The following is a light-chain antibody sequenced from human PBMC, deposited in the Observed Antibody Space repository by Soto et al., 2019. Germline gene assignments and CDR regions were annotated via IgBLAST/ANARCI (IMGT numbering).Light chain of an antibody. Sequence: EIVLTQSPGTLSLSPGERATLSCRASQSVSSSYLAWYQQKPGQAHRLLIYGASSRATGIPDRFSGSGSGTDFTLTISRLEPEDFAVYYCQQYGRSSYTFGQGTKLEIK. V-gene: IGKV3-20*01. CDR3: QQYGRSSYT. CDR2: GAS. CDR1: QSVSSSY. J-gene: IGKJ2*01.